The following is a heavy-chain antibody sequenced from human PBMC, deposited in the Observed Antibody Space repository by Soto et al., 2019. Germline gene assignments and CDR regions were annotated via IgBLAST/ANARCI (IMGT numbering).Heavy chain of an antibody. CDR1: GGSISSGGYY. J-gene: IGHJ4*02. D-gene: IGHD3-9*01. CDR2: IYYSGST. V-gene: IGHV4-31*03. CDR3: ASGSYDILTGCSWEFDY. Sequence: SETLSLTCTVSGGSISSGGYYWSWIRQHPGKGLEWIGYIYYSGSTYYNPSLRSRVTISVDTSKNQFSLKLSSVTAADTAVYYCASGSYDILTGCSWEFDYWGQGTLVTVSS.